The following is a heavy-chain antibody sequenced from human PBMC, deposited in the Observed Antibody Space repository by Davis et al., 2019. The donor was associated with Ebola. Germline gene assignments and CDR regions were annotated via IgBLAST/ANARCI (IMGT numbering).Heavy chain of an antibody. CDR1: GGSVSSGSYY. D-gene: IGHD2-21*02. Sequence: SETLSLTCTVSGGSVSSGSYYWSWIRQPPGKGLEWIGYTYYSRSTDYNPSLKSRVTISVYTSKNQFSLRLSSVTAADTAVYYCASSQLGDSLKTYFDYWGQGTLVTVSS. J-gene: IGHJ4*02. CDR2: TYYSRST. CDR3: ASSQLGDSLKTYFDY. V-gene: IGHV4-61*01.